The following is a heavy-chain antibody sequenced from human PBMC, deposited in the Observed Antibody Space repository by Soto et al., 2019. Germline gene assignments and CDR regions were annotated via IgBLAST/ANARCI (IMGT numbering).Heavy chain of an antibody. V-gene: IGHV3-23*01. D-gene: IGHD5-18*01. J-gene: IGHJ4*02. CDR2: ISGSGGST. CDR1: GLSFSSYA. CDR3: VPLRVDTSLMGFDY. Sequence: HPGGSLRLSCAASGLSFSSYAMSWVRQAPGKGLEWVSSISGSGGSTYYADSVKGRFTISRDNSKNTLFLQVNSLRAEDTAVYYCVPLRVDTSLMGFDYWGQGTLVTVSS.